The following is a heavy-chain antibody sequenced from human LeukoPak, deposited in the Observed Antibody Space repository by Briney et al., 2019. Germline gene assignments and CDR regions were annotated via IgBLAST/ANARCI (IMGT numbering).Heavy chain of an antibody. D-gene: IGHD2-21*02. Sequence: GGSLRLSCAASGFTFDDYAMHWVRQAPGKGLEWVSGISWNSGSIGYADSVKGRFTISRDNAKNTLYLQMNSLRADDTAVYYCARSMYCGGDCYYYFDYWGQGTLVTVAS. J-gene: IGHJ4*02. CDR3: ARSMYCGGDCYYYFDY. V-gene: IGHV3-9*01. CDR1: GFTFDDYA. CDR2: ISWNSGSI.